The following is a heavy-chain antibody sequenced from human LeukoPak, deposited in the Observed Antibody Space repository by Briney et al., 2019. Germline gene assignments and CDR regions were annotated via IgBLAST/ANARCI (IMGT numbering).Heavy chain of an antibody. Sequence: PSETLSLTCAVYGGSFSGYYWSWIRQPPGKGLEWIGEINHSGSTNYNPSLKSRVTISVDTSKNQFSLKLSSVTAADTAVYYCARHSGGEVGSSYDYWGQGTLVTVSS. CDR2: INHSGST. V-gene: IGHV4-34*01. D-gene: IGHD1-26*01. J-gene: IGHJ4*02. CDR3: ARHSGGEVGSSYDY. CDR1: GGSFSGYY.